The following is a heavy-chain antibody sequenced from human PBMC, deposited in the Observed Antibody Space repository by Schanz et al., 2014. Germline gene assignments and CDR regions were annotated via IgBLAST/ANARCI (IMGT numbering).Heavy chain of an antibody. CDR1: GFTFSDHH. Sequence: VQVVESGGGLVQPGGSLRLSCAASGFTFSDHHMDWVRQAPGKGLEWVAVISSDGTNKYYADSVQGRFTLSKDFSKDTLYLQLTSLRPEDTAVYYCARLATSKSRLGDAVDIWGQGTMVTVSS. D-gene: IGHD6-6*01. V-gene: IGHV3-30*03. J-gene: IGHJ3*02. CDR2: ISSDGTNK. CDR3: ARLATSKSRLGDAVDI.